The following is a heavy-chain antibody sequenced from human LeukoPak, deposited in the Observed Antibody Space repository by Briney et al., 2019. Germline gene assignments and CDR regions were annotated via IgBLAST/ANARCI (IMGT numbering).Heavy chain of an antibody. CDR1: GGSFSGYY. CDR3: ARRYCSSTSCSDAFDI. J-gene: IGHJ3*02. CDR2: INHSGST. V-gene: IGHV4-34*01. Sequence: SETLSLTCAVYGGSFSGYYWSWIRQPPGKGLEWIGEINHSGSTNYNPSLKSRVTISVDTSRNQFSLKLSSVTAADTAVYYCARRYCSSTSCSDAFDIWGQGTMVTVSS. D-gene: IGHD2-2*01.